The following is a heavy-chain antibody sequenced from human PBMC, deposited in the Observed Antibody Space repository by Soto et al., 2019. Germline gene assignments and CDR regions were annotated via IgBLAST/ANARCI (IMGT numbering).Heavy chain of an antibody. Sequence: QVQLVQSGAEVKKPGSSVKVSCKASGGTFSSSTISWERQAHGQGLEWMGRIIPILGIANYAQQFQGRVTITADKTTSPSYMEQSSLGSEDTAVYYCARVDLDPDNWNDPGFDCWGQGTLVTVSS. CDR1: GGTFSSST. V-gene: IGHV1-69*02. CDR3: ARVDLDPDNWNDPGFDC. J-gene: IGHJ4*02. CDR2: IIPILGIA. D-gene: IGHD1-20*01.